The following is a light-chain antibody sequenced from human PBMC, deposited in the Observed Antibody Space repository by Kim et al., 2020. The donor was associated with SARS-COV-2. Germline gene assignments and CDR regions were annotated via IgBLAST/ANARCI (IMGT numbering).Light chain of an antibody. Sequence: LGQTVRITCQGDSLSSFYATWYQQKPGQAPILVIYGKNNRPSGIPDRFSCSSSGNTASLTITGTQAGDEADYYCNSRDSNDNVVFGGGTQLTVL. CDR2: GKN. CDR1: SLSSFY. V-gene: IGLV3-19*01. CDR3: NSRDSNDNVV. J-gene: IGLJ2*01.